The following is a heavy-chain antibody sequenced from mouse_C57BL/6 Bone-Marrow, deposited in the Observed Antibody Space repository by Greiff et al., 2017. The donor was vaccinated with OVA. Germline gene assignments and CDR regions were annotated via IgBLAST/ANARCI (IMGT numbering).Heavy chain of an antibody. D-gene: IGHD1-1*01. Sequence: QVQLQQPGAELVRPGSSVKLSCKASGYTFTSYWMDWVKQRPGQGLEWIGNIYPSDSEPHSNQKFKDKATLTVDKSSSTAYMQLSSLTSEDSAVYYCARLLPPDFDYWGQGTTLTVSS. J-gene: IGHJ2*01. CDR1: GYTFTSYW. V-gene: IGHV1-61*01. CDR2: IYPSDSEP. CDR3: ARLLPPDFDY.